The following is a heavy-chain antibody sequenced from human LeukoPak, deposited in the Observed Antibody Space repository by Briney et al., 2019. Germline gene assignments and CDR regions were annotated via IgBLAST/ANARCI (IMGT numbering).Heavy chain of an antibody. D-gene: IGHD6-19*01. Sequence: PSETLSLTCTVSGGSISSGGYYWSWIRQPPGKGLEWIGYIYYTGTTNYNPSLKSRVTISLDTSKNQFSLKLNSVTAADTAVYYCARLKGYSSGWYPSYYFDYWGHGTLVTVSS. CDR2: IYYTGTT. CDR3: ARLKGYSSGWYPSYYFDY. V-gene: IGHV4-61*08. J-gene: IGHJ4*01. CDR1: GGSISSGGYY.